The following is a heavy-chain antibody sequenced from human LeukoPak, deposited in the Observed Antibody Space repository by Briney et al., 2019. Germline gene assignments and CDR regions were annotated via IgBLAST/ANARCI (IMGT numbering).Heavy chain of an antibody. J-gene: IGHJ4*02. CDR2: INSDGSST. CDR1: GFTFSSYW. V-gene: IGHV3-74*01. D-gene: IGHD5-18*01. CDR3: ALVDTAMVRDY. Sequence: GGSLRLSCAASGFTFSSYWMHWVRQAPGKGLVWVSRINSDGSSTSYADSVKGRFTISRDNAKNTLYLQMNSLRAEDTAVYYCALVDTAMVRDYWGQGTLVTVSS.